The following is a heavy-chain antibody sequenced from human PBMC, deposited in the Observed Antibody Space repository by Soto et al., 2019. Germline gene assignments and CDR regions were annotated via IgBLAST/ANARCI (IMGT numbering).Heavy chain of an antibody. V-gene: IGHV1-69*13. CDR2: IIPIFGTA. CDR3: ARVTRSSSWAGVDY. J-gene: IGHJ4*02. CDR1: GGTFSSYA. Sequence: SVEVACKASGGTFSSYAISWVLQAPVQGLEWMGGIIPIFGTANYAQKFQGRVTITADESTSTAYRELSSLRSEDTAVYYCARVTRSSSWAGVDYWGQGTLVTVSS. D-gene: IGHD6-6*01.